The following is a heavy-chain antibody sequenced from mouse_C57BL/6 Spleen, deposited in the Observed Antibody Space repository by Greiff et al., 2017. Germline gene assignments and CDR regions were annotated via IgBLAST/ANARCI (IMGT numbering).Heavy chain of an antibody. V-gene: IGHV1-69*01. CDR1: GYTFTSYW. Sequence: QVQLQQSGAELVMPGASVKLSCKASGYTFTSYWMHWVKQRPGQGLEWIGEIDPSDSYTNYNQKFKGKSTLTVDKSSSTAYMQLSSLTSEDSAVYYCARSLYGYDYAMDYWGQGTSVTVSS. D-gene: IGHD2-2*01. J-gene: IGHJ4*01. CDR2: IDPSDSYT. CDR3: ARSLYGYDYAMDY.